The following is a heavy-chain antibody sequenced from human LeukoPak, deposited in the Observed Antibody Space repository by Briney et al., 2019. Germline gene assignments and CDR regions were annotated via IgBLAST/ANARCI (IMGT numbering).Heavy chain of an antibody. Sequence: GGSLRLSCAASGFTVSSNYMSWVRQAPGKGLEWVSVIYSGGSTYYADSVKGRFTISRDNSKNSLYLQMNSLRAEDTAVYYCARDVGYYDILTTVQEPFDIWGQGTMVTVSS. V-gene: IGHV3-53*01. CDR3: ARDVGYYDILTTVQEPFDI. CDR1: GFTVSSNY. J-gene: IGHJ3*02. CDR2: IYSGGST. D-gene: IGHD3-9*01.